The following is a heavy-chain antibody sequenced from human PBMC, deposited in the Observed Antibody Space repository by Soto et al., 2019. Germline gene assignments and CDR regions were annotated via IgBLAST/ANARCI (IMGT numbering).Heavy chain of an antibody. Sequence: SVKVSCKASGGTFSSYTISWVRQAPGQGLEWMGRIIPILGIANYAQKFQGRVTITADKSTSTAYMELSSLRSEDTAVYSCASTYYYGSGSPPPDAFDIWGQGTMVTVS. V-gene: IGHV1-69*02. J-gene: IGHJ3*02. CDR2: IIPILGIA. D-gene: IGHD3-10*01. CDR3: ASTYYYGSGSPPPDAFDI. CDR1: GGTFSSYT.